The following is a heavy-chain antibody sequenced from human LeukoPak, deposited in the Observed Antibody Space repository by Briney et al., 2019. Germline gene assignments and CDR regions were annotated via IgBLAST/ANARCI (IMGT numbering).Heavy chain of an antibody. CDR3: ARQVPFDY. CDR1: GYSFTTYW. CDR2: IYPRDSDT. J-gene: IGHJ4*02. D-gene: IGHD4/OR15-4a*01. V-gene: IGHV5-51*01. Sequence: GESLRISCKASGYSFTTYWIGWVRQMPGKGLEWMGIIYPRDSDTRYSPSFQGQVTISADNSISTAYLQLRSLKASDTAIYYYARQVPFDYWGQGTLVTVSS.